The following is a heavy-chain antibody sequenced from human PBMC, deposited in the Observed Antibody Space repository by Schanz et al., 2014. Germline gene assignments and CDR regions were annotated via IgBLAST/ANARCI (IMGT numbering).Heavy chain of an antibody. CDR2: VYMSAAST. Sequence: VRLVESGGGVVQPGGSLRLSCAVSGFTVSSNYMSWVRQAPGKGLEWVSTVYMSAASTRYADSVKGRFIISRDSSKNTLFLQMNSLRPEDTALYFCARDEGRDGYNLAFDVWGQGTLVTVSS. CDR3: ARDEGRDGYNLAFDV. J-gene: IGHJ3*01. CDR1: GFTVSSNY. V-gene: IGHV3-53*01. D-gene: IGHD5-12*01.